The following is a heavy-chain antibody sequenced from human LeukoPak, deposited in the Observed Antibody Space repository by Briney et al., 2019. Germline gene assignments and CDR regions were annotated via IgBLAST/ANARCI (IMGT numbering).Heavy chain of an antibody. CDR1: GFTFSSYG. V-gene: IGHV3-21*01. J-gene: IGHJ3*02. CDR3: ARDPTRSYYYDSSGYPSDAFDI. D-gene: IGHD3-22*01. CDR2: ISSSSSYI. Sequence: GGSLRLSCAASGFTFSSYGMNWVRQAPGKGLEWVSSISSSSSYIYYADSVKGRFTISRDNAKNSLYLQMNSLRAEDTAVYYCARDPTRSYYYDSSGYPSDAFDIWGQGTMVTVSS.